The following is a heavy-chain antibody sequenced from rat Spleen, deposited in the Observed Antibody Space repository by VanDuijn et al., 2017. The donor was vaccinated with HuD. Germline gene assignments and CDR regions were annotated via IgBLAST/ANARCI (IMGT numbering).Heavy chain of an antibody. J-gene: IGHJ4*01. D-gene: IGHD1-6*01. CDR2: IIYDGSRT. V-gene: IGHV5S10*01. CDR3: ARQGVYYGSDVMDA. Sequence: EVQLVESGGGLVQPGRSLKLSCAASGFTFSDYNMAWVRQAPKKGLEWVATIIYDGSRTYYRDSVKGRFTISRDNAKSTLYLQMDSLRSEDTATYYCARQGVYYGSDVMDAWGQGASVTVSS. CDR1: GFTFSDYN.